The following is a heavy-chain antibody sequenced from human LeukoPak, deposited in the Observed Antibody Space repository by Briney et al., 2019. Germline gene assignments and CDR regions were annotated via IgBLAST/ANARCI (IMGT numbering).Heavy chain of an antibody. CDR3: ARLIAVAGSDY. Sequence: RSGGSLRLSCAASGFTFSSYSMNWVRQAPGKGLEWVSSISSSSSYIYYADSVKGRFTISRDNAKNSLYLQMNSLRAEDTAVYYCARLIAVAGSDYWGQGTLVTVSS. CDR2: ISSSSSYI. J-gene: IGHJ4*02. D-gene: IGHD6-19*01. V-gene: IGHV3-21*01. CDR1: GFTFSSYS.